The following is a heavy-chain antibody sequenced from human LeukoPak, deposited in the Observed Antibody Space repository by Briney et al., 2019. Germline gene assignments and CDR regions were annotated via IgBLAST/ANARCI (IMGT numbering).Heavy chain of an antibody. CDR1: GFTFSTYA. CDR3: QSRSIVATPDDY. D-gene: IGHD5-12*01. J-gene: IGHJ4*02. Sequence: PGKSLTLSCTASGFTFSTYAMHWVRQAPGKGLEWVAVISYDGTNKYYAGSVQGRFTISRDNSKNTVYLQMTSLRTEDTALYYCQSRSIVATPDDYWGKGTLVTVSS. CDR2: ISYDGTNK. V-gene: IGHV3-30*04.